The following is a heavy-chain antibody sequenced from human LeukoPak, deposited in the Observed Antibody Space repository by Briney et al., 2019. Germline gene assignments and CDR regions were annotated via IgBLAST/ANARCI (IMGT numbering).Heavy chain of an antibody. CDR1: GGSFSGYY. D-gene: IGHD6-13*01. CDR2: INHSGST. CDR3: ARHVSSWDIYYYYYMDV. V-gene: IGHV4-34*01. J-gene: IGHJ6*03. Sequence: SETLSLTCAVYGGSFSGYYWSWIRQPPGKGLEWIGEINHSGSTNYNPSLKSRVTMSVDTSKNQFSLKLSSVTAADTAVYYCARHVSSWDIYYYYYMDVWGKGTTVTISS.